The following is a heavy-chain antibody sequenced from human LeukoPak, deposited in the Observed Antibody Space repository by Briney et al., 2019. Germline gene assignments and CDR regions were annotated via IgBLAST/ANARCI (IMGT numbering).Heavy chain of an antibody. V-gene: IGHV3-21*01. CDR2: ISSSSSYI. CDR1: GFTFSSYS. D-gene: IGHD3-3*01. Sequence: GGSLRLSCAASGFTFSSYSMNWVRQAPGKGLEWVSSISSSSSYIYYADSVEGRFTISRDNAKNSLYLQMNSLRAEDTAVYYCARGGTYFTIFGVVIPDESYYYYMDVWGKGTTVTVSS. J-gene: IGHJ6*03. CDR3: ARGGTYFTIFGVVIPDESYYYYMDV.